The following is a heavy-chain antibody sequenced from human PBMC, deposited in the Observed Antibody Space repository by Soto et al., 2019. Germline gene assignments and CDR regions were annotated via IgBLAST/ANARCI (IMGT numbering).Heavy chain of an antibody. Sequence: SLTCTLSGGSIISYYWSCIRQPPGKGLEWIGYIYYSGSTNYNPTLKNRVTISVDTSKNQFSLKLSSVTAAGTAVYYCARVTTNYYYGMDVWGQGTTVTVSS. CDR3: ARVTTNYYYGMDV. V-gene: IGHV4-59*01. CDR1: GGSIISYY. D-gene: IGHD4-17*01. J-gene: IGHJ6*02. CDR2: IYYSGST.